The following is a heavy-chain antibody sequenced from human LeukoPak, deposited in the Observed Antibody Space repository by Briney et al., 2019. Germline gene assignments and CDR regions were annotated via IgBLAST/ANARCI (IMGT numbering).Heavy chain of an antibody. V-gene: IGHV4-4*07. Sequence: SETLSLTCTVSGGSISSYYWSWLRQPAGKGLDWIGRIYSSGSTNYNPSLKSRVPMSVDTSKNQFYLKLSSVTAADTVVYCCARVSSSTGWEWGEGTLLTVSS. CDR3: ARVSSSTGWE. CDR1: GGSISSYY. J-gene: IGHJ4*02. CDR2: IYSSGST. D-gene: IGHD6-19*01.